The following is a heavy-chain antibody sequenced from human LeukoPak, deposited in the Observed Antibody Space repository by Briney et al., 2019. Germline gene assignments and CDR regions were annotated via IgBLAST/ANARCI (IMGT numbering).Heavy chain of an antibody. CDR1: GFTFNSYG. V-gene: IGHV3-33*01. CDR3: ARDDKPYSSSYNWFDP. Sequence: GRSLRLSCAASGFTFNSYGMHWVRQAPGKGLEWVAVIWDDGSHKNHADSVKGRFTISRDNSKNTLYLQMNSLRAEDTAVYYCARDDKPYSSSYNWFDPWGQGTLVTVSS. D-gene: IGHD6-6*01. J-gene: IGHJ5*02. CDR2: IWDDGSHK.